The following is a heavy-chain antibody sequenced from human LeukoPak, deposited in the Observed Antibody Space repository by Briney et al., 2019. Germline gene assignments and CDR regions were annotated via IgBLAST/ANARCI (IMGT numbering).Heavy chain of an antibody. CDR2: INPSGGST. CDR3: AIDSGSFLGEPYYYMDV. V-gene: IGHV1-46*01. Sequence: ASVKVSCKTSGYTFTGYYMFWVRQAPGQGLEWMGIINPSGGSTSYAQKFQGRVTMTRDTSTSTVYMELSSLRSEDTAVYYCAIDSGSFLGEPYYYMDVWGKGTTVTVSS. J-gene: IGHJ6*03. D-gene: IGHD1-26*01. CDR1: GYTFTGYY.